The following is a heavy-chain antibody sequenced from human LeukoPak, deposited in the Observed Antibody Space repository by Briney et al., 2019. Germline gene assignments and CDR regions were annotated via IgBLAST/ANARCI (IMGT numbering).Heavy chain of an antibody. Sequence: GESLKISCKGSGYSFTSYWIGLVRQMPGQGLGWMVIIYPGDSDTSLRPFFQRQATISAHKSISTPYLQWSSLKASDTAMYYCARPSASKDAFDIWGQGTMVTVPS. J-gene: IGHJ3*02. CDR1: GYSFTSYW. CDR2: IYPGDSDT. V-gene: IGHV5-51*01. D-gene: IGHD4-11*01. CDR3: ARPSASKDAFDI.